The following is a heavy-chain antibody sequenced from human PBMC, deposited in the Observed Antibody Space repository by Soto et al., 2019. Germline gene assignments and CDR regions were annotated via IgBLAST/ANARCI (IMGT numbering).Heavy chain of an antibody. Sequence: PSETLSLTCTASGGSITSSSHFWGWVHQPPGKGLEWIGTIYFTGNTYYTPSLKSRLTMSIDTSKNEFSLRLNSVTAADTAVYYCAGQTFTIAAASYGRSNWFDPWGPGTLVTVSS. J-gene: IGHJ5*02. CDR1: GGSITSSSHF. V-gene: IGHV4-39*01. CDR2: IYFTGNT. CDR3: AGQTFTIAAASYGRSNWFDP. D-gene: IGHD6-25*01.